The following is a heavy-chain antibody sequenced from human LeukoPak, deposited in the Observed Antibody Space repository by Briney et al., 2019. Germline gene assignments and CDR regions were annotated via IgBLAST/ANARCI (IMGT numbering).Heavy chain of an antibody. D-gene: IGHD2-15*01. CDR1: GYTFTTYW. Sequence: GESLKISCKGSGYTFTTYWIGWVRQMPGKGLEWMGVIYPGDSATRYNPSFQGQVTISADESISTAYLQWSSPKASDTAMYYCARLTGGYCSGDSCYSTLDYWGQGTLVTVSS. CDR3: ARLTGGYCSGDSCYSTLDY. J-gene: IGHJ4*02. CDR2: IYPGDSAT. V-gene: IGHV5-51*01.